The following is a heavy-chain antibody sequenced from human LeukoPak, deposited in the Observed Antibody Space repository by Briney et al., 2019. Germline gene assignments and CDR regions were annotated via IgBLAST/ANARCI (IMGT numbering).Heavy chain of an antibody. CDR1: GDSISGYY. CDR3: ARDRSPGAFDI. J-gene: IGHJ3*02. Sequence: SETLSLTCNVSGDSISGYYWSWIRQPAGKGLEWIGRIYSRGATDYNPSLKSRVTMSVDTSKNQFSLNLNSVAAADTAVYYCARDRSPGAFDIWGQGTMVTVSS. CDR2: IYSRGAT. V-gene: IGHV4-4*07.